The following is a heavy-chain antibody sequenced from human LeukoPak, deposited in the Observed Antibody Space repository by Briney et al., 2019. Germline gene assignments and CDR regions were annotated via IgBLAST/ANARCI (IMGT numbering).Heavy chain of an antibody. CDR2: LSYYGSNK. J-gene: IGHJ4*02. Sequence: PGGSLRLSCAASGFNFSSYAMHWVRQAPGKGLEWVVVLSYYGSNKYYADSVKGRFTISRDNSKNTLYLQMNSLRAEDTAVYYCARDGMDMIVPKAHLYYFDYWGQGTLVTVSS. CDR1: GFNFSSYA. D-gene: IGHD3-22*01. CDR3: ARDGMDMIVPKAHLYYFDY. V-gene: IGHV3-30*04.